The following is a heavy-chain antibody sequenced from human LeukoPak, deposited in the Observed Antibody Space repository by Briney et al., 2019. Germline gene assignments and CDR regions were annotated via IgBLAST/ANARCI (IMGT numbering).Heavy chain of an antibody. CDR1: GYTFTSYY. CDR3: ARDRAVDTTMVIFDY. CDR2: INPSGGIT. Sequence: ASVKVSCKASGYTFTSYYMHWVRQAPGQGLEWMGIINPSGGITSYAQKFQGRVTMTRDTSTSTVYMELSSLRSEDTAVYYCARDRAVDTTMVIFDYWGQGTLVTVSS. J-gene: IGHJ4*02. V-gene: IGHV1-46*01. D-gene: IGHD5-18*01.